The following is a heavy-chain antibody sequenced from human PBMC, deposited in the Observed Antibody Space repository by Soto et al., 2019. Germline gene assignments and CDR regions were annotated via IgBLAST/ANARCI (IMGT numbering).Heavy chain of an antibody. Sequence: QVQLVESGGGVVQPGRSLRLSCAASGFTFSSYGMHWVRQAPGKGLEWVAVISYDGSNKYYADSVKGRFTISRDNSKNTLYLQMNSLRAEDTAVYYCAKGGQVVTHWYFDLWGRGTLVTVSS. J-gene: IGHJ2*01. D-gene: IGHD2-21*02. CDR1: GFTFSSYG. CDR2: ISYDGSNK. CDR3: AKGGQVVTHWYFDL. V-gene: IGHV3-30*18.